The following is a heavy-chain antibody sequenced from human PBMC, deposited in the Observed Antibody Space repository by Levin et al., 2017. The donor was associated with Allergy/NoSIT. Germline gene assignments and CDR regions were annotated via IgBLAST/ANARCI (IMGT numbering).Heavy chain of an antibody. J-gene: IGHJ3*01. D-gene: IGHD4-17*01. CDR1: GFSFSTFGVG. V-gene: IGHV2-5*02. Sequence: ESGPTLVKPTQTLTLTCAFSGFSFSTFGVGVGWIRQPPGKALEFLALIYWDDDLRYSPSLKSRLTITKDTSKNQVVLTMTNMDPVDTATYYCAYRGGITLTTAGAFDCWGQGTMVTVSP. CDR3: AYRGGITLTTAGAFDC. CDR2: IYWDDDL.